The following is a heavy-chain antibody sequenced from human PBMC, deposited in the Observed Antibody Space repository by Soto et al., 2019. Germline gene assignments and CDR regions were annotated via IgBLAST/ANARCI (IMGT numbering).Heavy chain of an antibody. J-gene: IGHJ6*02. CDR1: GFTFSSYA. Sequence: GGSLRLSCAASGFTFSSYAMSWVRQAPGKGLEWVSAISGSGGSTYYADSVKGRFTISRDNSKNTLYLQMNSLRAEDTAVYYCAKGARGYSSSSGYYYYGMDVWGQGTTVTGSS. CDR2: ISGSGGST. CDR3: AKGARGYSSSSGYYYYGMDV. V-gene: IGHV3-23*01. D-gene: IGHD6-13*01.